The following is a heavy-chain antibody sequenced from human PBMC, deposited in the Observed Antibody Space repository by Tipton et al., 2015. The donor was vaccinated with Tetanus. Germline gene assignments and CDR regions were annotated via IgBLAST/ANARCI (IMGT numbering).Heavy chain of an antibody. CDR1: GYTFTGYY. CDR2: INPDSGGT. V-gene: IGHV1-2*02. J-gene: IGHJ6*02. Sequence: QSGAEVKKPGASVKVSCKASGYTFTGYYMHWVRQAPGQGLEWMGWINPDSGGTNSAQKFQGRVTMTRDTSISTAYMELSRLRSDDTAVYYCARAGPQATFGVKYGMDVWGQGTTVTVSS. CDR3: ARAGPQATFGVKYGMDV. D-gene: IGHD3-3*01.